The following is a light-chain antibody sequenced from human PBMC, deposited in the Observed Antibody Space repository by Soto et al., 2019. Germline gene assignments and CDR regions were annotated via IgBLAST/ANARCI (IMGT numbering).Light chain of an antibody. Sequence: IPMTQSPSTLSASVGDRVTLSCRASKNITNYLNWYQQKPGKAPRLLLYDASSLETGVPSRFSGSGSGTDLTFTISSLQPEDIATYYCQHYDHLPITFGQGTLLEIK. CDR1: KNITNY. CDR3: QHYDHLPIT. CDR2: DAS. V-gene: IGKV1-33*01. J-gene: IGKJ5*01.